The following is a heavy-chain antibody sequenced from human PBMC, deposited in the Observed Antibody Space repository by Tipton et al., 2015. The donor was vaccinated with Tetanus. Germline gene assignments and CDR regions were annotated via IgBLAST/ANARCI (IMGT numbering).Heavy chain of an antibody. D-gene: IGHD2-2*01. CDR3: ASHLGSGTSTSCQPFAY. CDR1: GGSISSGNFY. V-gene: IGHV4-39*07. J-gene: IGHJ4*02. CDR2: IYYTGNT. Sequence: TLSLTCTVSGGSISSGNFYWGWIRQPPGKGLEWIGSIYYTGNTYYTPSLKSRVTISVDTSKNQFSLKWTSVTAADTAVYYCASHLGSGTSTSCQPFAYWGQGTLVTVSS.